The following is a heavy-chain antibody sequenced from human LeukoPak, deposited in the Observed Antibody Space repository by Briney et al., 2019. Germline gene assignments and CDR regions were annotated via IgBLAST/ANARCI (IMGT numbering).Heavy chain of an antibody. CDR1: GFTFSSYG. Sequence: GGSLRLSCAASGFTFSSYGMHWVRQAPGKGLEWVAVIWYDGSNKYYADSVKGRFTISRDNSKNTLYLQMNSLRAEDTAVYYCARVNNWEHSPYDYWGQGTLVTVSS. CDR2: IWYDGSNK. D-gene: IGHD1-20*01. CDR3: ARVNNWEHSPYDY. J-gene: IGHJ4*02. V-gene: IGHV3-33*08.